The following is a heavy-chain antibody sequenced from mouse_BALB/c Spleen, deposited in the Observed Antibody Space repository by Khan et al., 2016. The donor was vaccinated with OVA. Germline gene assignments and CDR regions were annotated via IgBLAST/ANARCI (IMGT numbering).Heavy chain of an antibody. D-gene: IGHD2-1*01. CDR3: ARGGGNYYYDAMDY. CDR2: INPYNGDT. J-gene: IGHJ4*01. CDR1: GYSFTGYF. V-gene: IGHV1-20*02. Sequence: VQLQQSGPELVKPGASVKISCKASGYSFTGYFMNWVMQSHGKSLEWIGRINPYNGDTFYNQKFKGKATLTVDKSSSTAHMELRSLASEDSSVYDCARGGGNYYYDAMDYWGQGTSVTVSS.